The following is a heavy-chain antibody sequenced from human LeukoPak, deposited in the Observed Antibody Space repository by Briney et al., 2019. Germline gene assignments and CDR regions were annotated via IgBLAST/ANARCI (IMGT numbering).Heavy chain of an antibody. V-gene: IGHV4-59*08. J-gene: IGHJ4*02. CDR1: GGSISGCY. D-gene: IGHD6-13*01. CDR3: ARQRIAADGTGNFGY. Sequence: SPSETLSLTCNVSGGSISGCYWSWIRQPPGKGLEWIEYISYSGSANYNPSLKSRVTISVDSSKNQFSLKLSSVTAADTAVYYCARQRIAADGTGNFGYWGQGTLVTVSS. CDR2: ISYSGSA.